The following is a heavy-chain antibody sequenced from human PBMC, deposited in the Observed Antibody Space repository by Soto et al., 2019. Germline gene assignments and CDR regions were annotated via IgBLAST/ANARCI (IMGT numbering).Heavy chain of an antibody. CDR3: VRDFVRYFRTWYMDV. CDR2: IKEDSTYI. D-gene: IGHD3-9*01. J-gene: IGHJ6*03. V-gene: IGHV3-21*02. Sequence: EVQLVESGGGLVKPGGSLRLSCAASGFSFSTYSMNWVLQAPGKGLEWVSSIKEDSTYIYYAGSVRGRFTISRDNAEDSLYLQMNSLRAEDTAVYYCVRDFVRYFRTWYMDVWGDGATVTVSS. CDR1: GFSFSTYS.